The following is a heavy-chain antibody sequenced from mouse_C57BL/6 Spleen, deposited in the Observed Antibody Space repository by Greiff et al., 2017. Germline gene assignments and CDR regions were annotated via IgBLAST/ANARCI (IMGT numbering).Heavy chain of an antibody. Sequence: QVQLQQPGAELVKPGASVKLSCKASGYTFTSYWMHWVKQRPGQGLEWIGMIHPNSGSTNYNEKFKSKATLTVDKSSSTAYMQLSSLTSEDSAVYYCARWITTVVARYAMDYWGQGTSVTVSS. CDR1: GYTFTSYW. CDR3: ARWITTVVARYAMDY. CDR2: IHPNSGST. J-gene: IGHJ4*01. V-gene: IGHV1-64*01. D-gene: IGHD1-1*01.